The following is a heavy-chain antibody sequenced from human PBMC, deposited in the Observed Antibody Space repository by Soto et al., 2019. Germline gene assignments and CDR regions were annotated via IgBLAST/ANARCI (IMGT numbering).Heavy chain of an antibody. CDR1: GFTFSGYA. CDR3: AHLPLGNLLDY. Sequence: PGGSLRLSCAASGFTFSGYAMSWVRQAPGRGLEWVSDISGSSFTIHYADSVKGRFTISRDNAKNSLYLQMNSLRVEDTAVYYCAHLPLGNLLDYWGQGTLVTVSS. V-gene: IGHV3-48*01. J-gene: IGHJ4*02. D-gene: IGHD7-27*01. CDR2: ISGSSFTI.